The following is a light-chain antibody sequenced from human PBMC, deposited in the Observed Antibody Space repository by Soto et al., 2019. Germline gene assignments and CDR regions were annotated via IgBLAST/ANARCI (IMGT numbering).Light chain of an antibody. Sequence: IKSPLFPPSLSASVTVGVTFACWASQTIGANLNWYRQKPGKAPTLLIYDASTLQSGVPSRFSGRGSGTDFALTITSLQPDDSATYYCQQSYTTVYSFGQGTKVDIK. CDR3: QQSYTTVYS. J-gene: IGKJ2*01. CDR1: QTIGAN. CDR2: DAS. V-gene: IGKV1-39*01.